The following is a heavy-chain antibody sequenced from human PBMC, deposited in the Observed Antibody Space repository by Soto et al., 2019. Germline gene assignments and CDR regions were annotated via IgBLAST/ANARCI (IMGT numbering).Heavy chain of an antibody. D-gene: IGHD2-15*01. CDR3: ARHTPAISISDH. J-gene: IGHJ4*02. CDR1: GGSISSSSYY. Sequence: PSETLSLXCTVSGGSISSSSYYWGWIRQPPGKGLEWIGSIYYSGSTYYNPSLKSRVTISVDTSKNQFSLKLSSVTAADTAVYYCARHTPAISISDHWGQGTLVTVSS. CDR2: IYYSGST. V-gene: IGHV4-39*01.